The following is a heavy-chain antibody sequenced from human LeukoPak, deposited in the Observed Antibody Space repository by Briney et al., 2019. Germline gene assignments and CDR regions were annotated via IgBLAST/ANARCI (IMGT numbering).Heavy chain of an antibody. CDR1: GFTFSTYW. J-gene: IGHJ5*02. Sequence: GGSLRLSCAASGFTFSTYWMSWVRQAPGKGLEWVANIKQDGSEKYYVDSVRGRYTISRGNAKNSLYLQMNSLRADDTAVYYCARELPGAMAYGTGWFDPWGQGTLVTVSS. CDR3: ARELPGAMAYGTGWFDP. CDR2: IKQDGSEK. D-gene: IGHD2-8*01. V-gene: IGHV3-7*01.